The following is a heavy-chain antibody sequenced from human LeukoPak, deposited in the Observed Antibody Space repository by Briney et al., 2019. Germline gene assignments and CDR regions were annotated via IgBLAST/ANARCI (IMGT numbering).Heavy chain of an antibody. CDR2: IYYSGST. J-gene: IGHJ3*02. V-gene: IGHV4-59*01. CDR3: ARVHMTTVTTGAFDI. D-gene: IGHD4-11*01. Sequence: SETLSLTCTVSGGSISSYYWNWIRQPPGKGLEWIGYIYYSGSTKYNPSLKSRVTISVDTSKNQFSLKLSSVTAADTAVYYCARVHMTTVTTGAFDIWGQGTMVTVSS. CDR1: GGSISSYY.